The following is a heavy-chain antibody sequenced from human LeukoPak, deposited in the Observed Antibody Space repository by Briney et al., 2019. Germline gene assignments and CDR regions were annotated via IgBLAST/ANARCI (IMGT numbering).Heavy chain of an antibody. J-gene: IGHJ6*02. Sequence: GASVKVSCKASGYTFTSYGISWVRQAPGQGLEWMGWISAYNGNTNYAQKLQGRVTMTTDTSTSTAYMELRSLRSDDTAVYYCARIPPLYYDYVWGSYRYTGRVYGMDVWGQGTTVTVSS. D-gene: IGHD3-16*02. CDR3: ARIPPLYYDYVWGSYRYTGRVYGMDV. CDR2: ISAYNGNT. CDR1: GYTFTSYG. V-gene: IGHV1-18*01.